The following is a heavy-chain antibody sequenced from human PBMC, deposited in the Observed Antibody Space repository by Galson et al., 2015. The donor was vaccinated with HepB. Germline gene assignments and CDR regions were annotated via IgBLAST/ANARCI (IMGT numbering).Heavy chain of an antibody. J-gene: IGHJ3*02. CDR2: IYWDDDK. Sequence: PALVKPTQTLTLTCTFSGFSLSTSGVGVGWIRQPPGKALEWLALIYWDDDKRYSPSLKSRLTITKDTSKNQVVLTMTNMDPVDTATYYCAHRGYSSSWHGGAFDIWGQGTMVTVSS. CDR1: GFSLSTSGVG. D-gene: IGHD6-13*01. V-gene: IGHV2-5*02. CDR3: AHRGYSSSWHGGAFDI.